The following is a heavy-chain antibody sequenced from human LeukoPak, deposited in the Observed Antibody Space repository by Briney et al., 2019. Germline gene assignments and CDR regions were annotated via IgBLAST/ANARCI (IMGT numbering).Heavy chain of an antibody. CDR2: INHSGST. J-gene: IGHJ5*02. CDR3: TRERSTPGINWFDP. Sequence: SETLSHTCAVYGGSFSGYYWSWIRQPPGKGLEWIGEINHSGSTNYNTSLKSRVTISVDTSKNQTSKRQFSLKLNSVTAADTAVYYCTRERSTPGINWFDPWGQGTLVTVSS. D-gene: IGHD2-2*01. V-gene: IGHV4-34*01. CDR1: GGSFSGYY.